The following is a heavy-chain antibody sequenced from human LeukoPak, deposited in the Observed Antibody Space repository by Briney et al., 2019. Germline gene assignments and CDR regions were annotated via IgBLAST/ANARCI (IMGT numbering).Heavy chain of an antibody. V-gene: IGHV3-30*03. CDR2: TSYDGSHK. CDR1: GFTFSDYG. CDR3: ARGFGDYGWHLVY. Sequence: GRSLRLSCAASGFTFSDYGIHWVRQAPGKGLERVSVTSYDGSHKYYAESVKGRFTISRDNSKNTLYLQMDSLRPEDTAVYYCARGFGDYGWHLVYWVRGTM. D-gene: IGHD4-17*01. J-gene: IGHJ4*02.